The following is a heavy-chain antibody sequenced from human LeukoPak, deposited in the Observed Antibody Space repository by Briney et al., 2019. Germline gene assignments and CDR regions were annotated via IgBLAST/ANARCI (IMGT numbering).Heavy chain of an antibody. D-gene: IGHD1-26*01. CDR1: GGSISSYY. V-gene: IGHV4-59*01. J-gene: IGHJ6*02. CDR2: IYYSGST. Sequence: SETLSLTCTVSGGSISSYYWSWIRQPPGKGLEWIGYIYYSGSTNYNPSLKSRVTISVDTSKNQFSLKLSSVTAAGTAVYYCARGVVGANYYYYYYYGKDVWGQGTTVIVSS. CDR3: ARGVVGANYYYYYYYGKDV.